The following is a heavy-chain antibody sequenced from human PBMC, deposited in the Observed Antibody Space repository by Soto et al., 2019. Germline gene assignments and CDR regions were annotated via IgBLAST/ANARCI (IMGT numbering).Heavy chain of an antibody. D-gene: IGHD1-1*01. Sequence: EVQLVESGGVMIQPGGSLRLSCAASGFTFDDYTMHWVRQFPGKGLEWVSLISWDGTSTYYADSVKGRFTISRDNTRNSLYLQMSSLRTEDTALYYCAKGKLEEWGQGTLVTVSS. V-gene: IGHV3-43*01. CDR2: ISWDGTST. CDR3: AKGKLEE. CDR1: GFTFDDYT. J-gene: IGHJ4*02.